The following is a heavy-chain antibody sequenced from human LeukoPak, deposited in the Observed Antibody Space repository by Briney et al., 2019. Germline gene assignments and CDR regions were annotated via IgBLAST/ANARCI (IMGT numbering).Heavy chain of an antibody. CDR2: IYYSGIT. Sequence: SETLSLTCTVSGGSISSSYWSWIRQPPGKGLEWIGYIYYSGITNYNPSLMSRVTISVDTSKNQFSLKLSSMTAADTAVYYCVRGSGRDGGYWGQGSLVTVSS. D-gene: IGHD5-24*01. J-gene: IGHJ4*02. V-gene: IGHV4-59*01. CDR1: GGSISSSY. CDR3: VRGSGRDGGY.